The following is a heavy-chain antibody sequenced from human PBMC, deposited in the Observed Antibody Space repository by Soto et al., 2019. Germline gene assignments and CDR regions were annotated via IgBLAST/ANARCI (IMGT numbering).Heavy chain of an antibody. CDR1: GGSFSGYY. CDR3: ARGPWYSSGWIDY. D-gene: IGHD6-19*01. J-gene: IGHJ4*02. Sequence: SETLSLTCAVYGGSFSGYYWSWIRQPPGKGLEWIGEINHSGSTNYNPSLKSRVTISVDTSKNQFSLKLSSVTAADTAVYYCARGPWYSSGWIDYWGQGTLVTVSS. V-gene: IGHV4-34*01. CDR2: INHSGST.